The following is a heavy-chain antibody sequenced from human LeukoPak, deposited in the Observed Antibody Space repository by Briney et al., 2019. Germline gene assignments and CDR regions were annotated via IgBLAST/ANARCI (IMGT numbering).Heavy chain of an antibody. CDR1: GYTFTRYG. J-gene: IGHJ4*02. Sequence: ASVKVSCKASGYTFTRYGISWVRQAPGQGLEWMGWISAYNGNTNYAQKLQGRVTMTTDTSTSTAYMELRSLRSDDTAVYYCARHYYDSSGYYGLRYWGQGTLVTVSS. D-gene: IGHD3-22*01. V-gene: IGHV1-18*01. CDR2: ISAYNGNT. CDR3: ARHYYDSSGYYGLRY.